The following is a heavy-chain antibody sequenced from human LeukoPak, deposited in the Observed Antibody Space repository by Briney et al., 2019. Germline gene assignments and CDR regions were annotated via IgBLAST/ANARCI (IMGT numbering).Heavy chain of an antibody. D-gene: IGHD4-11*01. CDR1: GYSFTSYW. Sequence: GESLKISCKGSGYSFTSYWIGWVRQMPGKGLEWMGITYPGDSDTRYSPSFQGQVTISADKSISTAYLQWSSLKASDTAMYYCARSATTVTTNYYYYYYMDVWGKGTTVTVSS. CDR3: ARSATTVTTNYYYYYYMDV. J-gene: IGHJ6*03. V-gene: IGHV5-51*01. CDR2: TYPGDSDT.